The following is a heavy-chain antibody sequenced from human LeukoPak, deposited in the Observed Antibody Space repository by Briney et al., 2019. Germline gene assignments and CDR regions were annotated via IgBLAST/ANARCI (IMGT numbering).Heavy chain of an antibody. J-gene: IGHJ4*02. CDR2: INPNSGGT. Sequence: ASVKVSCKASGYTFTGYYLHWVRQAPGQGLEWMGWINPNSGGTDYAQKFQGRVTMTRDTSISTAYMELSRLGSDDTAVYYCAREGYSSGGDFDYWGQGTLVTVSS. D-gene: IGHD3-16*01. CDR3: AREGYSSGGDFDY. CDR1: GYTFTGYY. V-gene: IGHV1-2*02.